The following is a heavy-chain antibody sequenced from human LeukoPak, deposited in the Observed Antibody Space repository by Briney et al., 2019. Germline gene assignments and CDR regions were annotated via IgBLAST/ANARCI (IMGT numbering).Heavy chain of an antibody. CDR1: GFTFSSYS. CDR3: ARDDPSMIAALHY. CDR2: FSSSSSHI. J-gene: IGHJ4*02. D-gene: IGHD6-6*01. Sequence: GGSLRLSCAASGFTFSSYSMNWVRQAPGKGLEWVSYFSSSSSHIYYADSVKGRFTISRDNAKNSLYLQMNSLRAEDTAVYYCARDDPSMIAALHYWGQGTLVTVSS. V-gene: IGHV3-21*01.